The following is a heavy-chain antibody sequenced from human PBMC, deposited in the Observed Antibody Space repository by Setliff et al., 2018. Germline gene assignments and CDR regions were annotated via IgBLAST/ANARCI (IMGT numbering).Heavy chain of an antibody. V-gene: IGHV3-7*01. Sequence: GGSLRLSCAASGCTFSTFWMSWVRQAPGKGLEWVANIKQDGSETYYVDSVKGRFTISRDNSKNTLYLQMNSLRAEDTAVYYCARDGGEYWGQGTLVTVSS. CDR3: ARDGGEY. D-gene: IGHD3-16*01. CDR1: GCTFSTFW. J-gene: IGHJ4*02. CDR2: IKQDGSET.